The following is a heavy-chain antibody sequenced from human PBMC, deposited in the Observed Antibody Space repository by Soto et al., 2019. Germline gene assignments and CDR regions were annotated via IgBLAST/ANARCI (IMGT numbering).Heavy chain of an antibody. CDR1: GYTFTSYY. Sequence: ASVKVSCKASGYTFTSYYMHWVRQAPGQGLEWMGITNPSGGSTSYAQKFQGRVTMTRDTSTSTVYMELSSLRSEDTAVYYCARDIETRITIFGVVPNYGMDVWGQGTTVTVSS. D-gene: IGHD3-3*01. V-gene: IGHV1-46*01. CDR2: TNPSGGST. CDR3: ARDIETRITIFGVVPNYGMDV. J-gene: IGHJ6*02.